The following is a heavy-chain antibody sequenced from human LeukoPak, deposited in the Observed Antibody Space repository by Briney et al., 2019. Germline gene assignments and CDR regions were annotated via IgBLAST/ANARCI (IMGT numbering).Heavy chain of an antibody. J-gene: IGHJ3*02. D-gene: IGHD1-1*01. CDR3: AGTTGTTDAFDI. CDR2: IIPILDIA. Sequence: SVKLSCKASGGTFSTYTISWVRQAPGQGLEWMGRIIPILDIANYAQKFQGRVTIIADKSTSTAYMELSSLRSEDTAVYYCAGTTGTTDAFDIWGQGTMVTVSS. V-gene: IGHV1-69*02. CDR1: GGTFSTYT.